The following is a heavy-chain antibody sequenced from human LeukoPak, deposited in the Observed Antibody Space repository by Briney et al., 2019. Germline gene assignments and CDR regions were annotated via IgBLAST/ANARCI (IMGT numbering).Heavy chain of an antibody. V-gene: IGHV3-13*01. D-gene: IGHD3-10*01. Sequence: GGSLRLSCAASGFTFSSYDMHWVRQATGKGLEWVSAIGTAGDTYYPGSVKGRFTISRENAKNSLYLQMNSLRAGDTAVYYCARSLSLWFGEEYGMDVWGQGTLVTVSS. J-gene: IGHJ6*02. CDR1: GFTFSSYD. CDR3: ARSLSLWFGEEYGMDV. CDR2: IGTAGDT.